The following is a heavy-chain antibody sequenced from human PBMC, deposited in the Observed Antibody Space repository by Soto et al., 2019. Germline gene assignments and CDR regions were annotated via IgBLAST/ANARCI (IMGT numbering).Heavy chain of an antibody. D-gene: IGHD1-26*01. CDR3: ARDGWGWEQEAVDY. J-gene: IGHJ4*02. CDR1: GFTFSSYE. CDR2: ISSSGSTI. Sequence: EVQLVESGGGLVQPGGSLRLSCAASGFTFSSYEMNWVRQAPGKGLEWVSYISSSGSTIYYADSVKGRFTISRDNAKNSLYLQMNSLRAEDTAVYYCARDGWGWEQEAVDYWGQGTLVTVSS. V-gene: IGHV3-48*03.